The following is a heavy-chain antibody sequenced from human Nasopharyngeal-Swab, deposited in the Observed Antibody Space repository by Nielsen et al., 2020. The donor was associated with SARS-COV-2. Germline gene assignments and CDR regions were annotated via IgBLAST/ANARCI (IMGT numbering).Heavy chain of an antibody. CDR2: ISSSSSDI. J-gene: IGHJ6*02. CDR1: GFTFTSYG. D-gene: IGHD1-14*01. V-gene: IGHV3-21*01. CDR3: ASLLPGQLSAENHCNYGMDV. Sequence: GGSLRLSCAASGFTFTSYGMTWVRHAPGKGLECVSYISSSSSDIYYADSVKGRFTISRDNAKNVPYPQMKSLRAEDTAVYYCASLLPGQLSAENHCNYGMDVWGQGTTVTVSS.